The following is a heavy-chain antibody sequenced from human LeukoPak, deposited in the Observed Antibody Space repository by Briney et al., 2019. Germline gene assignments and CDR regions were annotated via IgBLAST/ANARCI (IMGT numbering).Heavy chain of an antibody. Sequence: GGSLRLSCAASGFTFSSYSMNWVRQAPGKGLEWVSSISSSSSYIYYAESVKGRFTISRDNDKESMYLQMNSLRAEDTAVYYCARDEYYDILTGYYNPPYWGQGTLVTVSS. J-gene: IGHJ4*02. CDR3: ARDEYYDILTGYYNPPY. D-gene: IGHD3-9*01. CDR1: GFTFSSYS. V-gene: IGHV3-21*01. CDR2: ISSSSSYI.